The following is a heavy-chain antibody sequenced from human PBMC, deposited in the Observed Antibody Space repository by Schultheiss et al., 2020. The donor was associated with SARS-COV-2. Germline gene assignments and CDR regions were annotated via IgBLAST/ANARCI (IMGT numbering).Heavy chain of an antibody. Sequence: ASVKVSCKASGYRFTSYGISWVRQAPGQGLEWMGWISAKNGNTNYAQKLQGRVAMTTDTSTSTAYMEVSSLRSEDTAVYYCARVTNGWYNRPYDYWGQGSLVTVSS. J-gene: IGHJ4*02. CDR1: GYRFTSYG. CDR2: ISAKNGNT. CDR3: ARVTNGWYNRPYDY. V-gene: IGHV1-18*01. D-gene: IGHD6-19*01.